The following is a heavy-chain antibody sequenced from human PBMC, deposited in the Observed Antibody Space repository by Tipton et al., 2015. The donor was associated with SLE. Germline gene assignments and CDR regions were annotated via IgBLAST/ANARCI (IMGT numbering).Heavy chain of an antibody. Sequence: GLVKPSGTLSLTCAVSGSSINSNNWWSWVRQPPGKGLEWIGYIYYSGSTYYNPSLKSRLTISIDTSNNQFSLKLSSVTAADTAVYYCARDPSSTWDLFDIWGQGTMVTVSS. CDR2: IYYSGST. CDR1: GSSINSNNW. V-gene: IGHV4-4*02. CDR3: ARDPSSTWDLFDI. D-gene: IGHD6-13*01. J-gene: IGHJ3*02.